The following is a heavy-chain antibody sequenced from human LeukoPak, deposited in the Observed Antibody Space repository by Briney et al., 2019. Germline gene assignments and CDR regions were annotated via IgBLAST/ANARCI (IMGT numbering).Heavy chain of an antibody. CDR2: ISGSGGST. CDR3: AKDMRGYYEGWFDP. D-gene: IGHD3-22*01. Sequence: GGSLRLSCAASGFTFSDYYMSWVRQAPGKGLEWVSAISGSGGSTYYADSVKGRFTISRDNSKNTLYLQMNSLRAEDTAVYYCAKDMRGYYEGWFDPWGQGTLVTVSS. J-gene: IGHJ5*02. V-gene: IGHV3-23*01. CDR1: GFTFSDYY.